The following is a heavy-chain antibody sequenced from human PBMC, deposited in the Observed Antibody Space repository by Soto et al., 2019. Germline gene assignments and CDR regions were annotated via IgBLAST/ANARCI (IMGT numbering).Heavy chain of an antibody. CDR3: ARGLINYD. Sequence: QPGGSLRLSCAASGFIFRSYEMNWVRQAPGKGLEWVSYISSSGSTIYYADSVKGRFTLSRDNGKNSLYLQMNSLRAEDTAVYYCARGLINYDWGQGTLVTVSS. CDR1: GFIFRSYE. CDR2: ISSSGSTI. V-gene: IGHV3-48*03. J-gene: IGHJ4*02. D-gene: IGHD3-16*01.